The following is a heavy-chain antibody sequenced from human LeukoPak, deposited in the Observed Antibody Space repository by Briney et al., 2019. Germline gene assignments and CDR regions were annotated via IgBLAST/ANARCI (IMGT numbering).Heavy chain of an antibody. CDR2: TNYRSKWYN. J-gene: IGHJ5*02. CDR1: GDSFSSNSAA. V-gene: IGHV6-1*01. D-gene: IGHD6-13*01. CDR3: ARGYSSSWNNRFDP. Sequence: SQTLSLTCAISGDSFSSNSAAWNWISQSPSRGLEWLVRTNYRSKWYNDYTICVKSRITINPDTSKNQFSLQLNSVTPEDTAVYYCARGYSSSWNNRFDPWGQGTLVTVSS.